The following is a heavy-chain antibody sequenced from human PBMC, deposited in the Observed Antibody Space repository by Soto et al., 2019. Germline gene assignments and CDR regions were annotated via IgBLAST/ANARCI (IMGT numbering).Heavy chain of an antibody. V-gene: IGHV3-53*01. CDR3: ASYGIYYYYYGMDV. Sequence: GGSLRLSCAASGFTVSSNYMSWVRQAPGKGLEWVSVIYSGGSTYYADSVKGRFTISRDNSKNTLYLQMNSLRAEDTAVYYCASYGIYYYYYGMDVWGQGTTVTVSS. CDR2: IYSGGST. D-gene: IGHD1-26*01. J-gene: IGHJ6*02. CDR1: GFTVSSNY.